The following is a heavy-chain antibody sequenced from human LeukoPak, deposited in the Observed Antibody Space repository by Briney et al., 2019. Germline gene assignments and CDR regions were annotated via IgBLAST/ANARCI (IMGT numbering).Heavy chain of an antibody. J-gene: IGHJ4*02. CDR1: GFTFSSYA. CDR3: AKGASGWSIFDY. CDR2: ISGSGGST. V-gene: IGHV3-23*01. Sequence: GGSLRLSCGASGFTFSSYAMSWVRQAPGKGLEWVSAISGSGGSTYYADSVKGRFTISRDNSKNTLYLQMNSLRAEDTAIYYCAKGASGWSIFDYWGQGTLVTVSS. D-gene: IGHD6-19*01.